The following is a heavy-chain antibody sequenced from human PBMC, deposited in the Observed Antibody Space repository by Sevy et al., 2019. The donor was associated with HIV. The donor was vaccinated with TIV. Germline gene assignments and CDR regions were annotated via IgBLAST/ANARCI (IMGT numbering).Heavy chain of an antibody. Sequence: GGSQRLSCAASGFTFSSYAMSWVRQAPGKGLEWVSAISGSGGSTYYADSVKGRFTISRDNSKNTLYLQMNSLRAEDTAVYYCANMQMGYCSSTSCYWGQGTLVTVSS. V-gene: IGHV3-23*01. D-gene: IGHD2-2*01. CDR2: ISGSGGST. CDR3: ANMQMGYCSSTSCY. CDR1: GFTFSSYA. J-gene: IGHJ4*02.